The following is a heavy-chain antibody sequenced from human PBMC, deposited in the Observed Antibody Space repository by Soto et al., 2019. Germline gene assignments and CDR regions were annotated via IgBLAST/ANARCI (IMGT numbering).Heavy chain of an antibody. CDR2: ISADNDNG. D-gene: IGHD2-21*01. J-gene: IGHJ4*02. CDR1: GYTFVGHG. V-gene: IGHV1-18*01. Sequence: ASVKVSCKASGYTFVGHGISWVRQAPGQVFEWMGWISADNDNGNSAQKFQDRVTMTIETSTNTAYMELRNLTSDDTALYYCVRDAWQQSTGDVWGQGTPVTVYS. CDR3: VRDAWQQSTGDV.